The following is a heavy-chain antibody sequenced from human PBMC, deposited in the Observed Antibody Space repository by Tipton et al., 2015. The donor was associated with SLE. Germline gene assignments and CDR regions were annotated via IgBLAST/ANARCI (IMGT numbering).Heavy chain of an antibody. CDR2: IRNKGYGGAT. CDR3: TRILAYYSIAFDF. D-gene: IGHD3-10*01. J-gene: IGHJ3*01. V-gene: IGHV3-49*04. CDR1: GFTFGDYA. Sequence: QSLRLSCTTSGFTFGDYAISWVCQAPGKGLEWLGFIRNKGYGGATEYAASVAGRFTIPRDDSKSIAYLQMNSLKAEDTAVYYCTRILAYYSIAFDFWGQGTPVTVSS.